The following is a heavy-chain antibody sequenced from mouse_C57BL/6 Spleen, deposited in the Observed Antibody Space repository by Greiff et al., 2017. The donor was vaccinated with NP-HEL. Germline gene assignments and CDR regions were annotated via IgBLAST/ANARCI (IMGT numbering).Heavy chain of an antibody. CDR3: ARTSYYYGSRVFDY. CDR1: GYTFTSYW. Sequence: QVQLQQPGAELVKPGASVKMSCKASGYTFTSYWITWVKQRPGQGLEWIGDIYPGSGSTNYNEKFKSKATLTVDTSSSTAYMQLSSLTSEDSAVYYCARTSYYYGSRVFDYWGQGTTLTVSS. CDR2: IYPGSGST. D-gene: IGHD1-1*01. J-gene: IGHJ2*01. V-gene: IGHV1-55*01.